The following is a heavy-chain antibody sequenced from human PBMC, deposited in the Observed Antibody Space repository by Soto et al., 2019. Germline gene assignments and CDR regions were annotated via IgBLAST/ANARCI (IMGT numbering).Heavy chain of an antibody. Sequence: GGSLRLSCAASGFTFSSYAMSWVRQAPGKGLEWVSAISGSGGSTYYADSVKGRFTISRDNSKNTLYLQMNSLRAEDTAVYYRAKDCSGGSCYNWFDPWGQGTLVTVSS. D-gene: IGHD2-15*01. CDR1: GFTFSSYA. CDR3: AKDCSGGSCYNWFDP. V-gene: IGHV3-23*01. CDR2: ISGSGGST. J-gene: IGHJ5*02.